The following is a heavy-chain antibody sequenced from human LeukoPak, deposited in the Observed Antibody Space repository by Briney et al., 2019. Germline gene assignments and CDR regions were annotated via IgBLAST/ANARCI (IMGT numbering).Heavy chain of an antibody. CDR3: AKHDYGDFTPSPFPI. Sequence: GGSLRLSCAASGFTFRNYAMSWVRQAPGKGLELVCTVTYSGVATYHADSVKGRFTISRDNSKNTLSLQMNSLRAEDTAIYYCAKHDYGDFTPSPFPIWGQGTLVTVSS. D-gene: IGHD4-17*01. CDR1: GFTFRNYA. V-gene: IGHV3-23*01. J-gene: IGHJ4*02. CDR2: VTYSGVAT.